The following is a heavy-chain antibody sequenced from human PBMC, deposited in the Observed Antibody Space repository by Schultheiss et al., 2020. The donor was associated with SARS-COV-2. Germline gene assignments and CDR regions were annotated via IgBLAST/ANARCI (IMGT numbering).Heavy chain of an antibody. Sequence: GGSLRLSCAASGFTFSSYAMSWVRQAPGKGLEWVSAISGSGGNTYYADSVKGRFTISRDNSKNTLYLQMNSLRAEDTAVYYCARAGGYGSGSYGTLDYWGQGTLVTVSS. CDR3: ARAGGYGSGSYGTLDY. D-gene: IGHD3-10*01. V-gene: IGHV3-23*01. J-gene: IGHJ4*02. CDR1: GFTFSSYA. CDR2: ISGSGGNT.